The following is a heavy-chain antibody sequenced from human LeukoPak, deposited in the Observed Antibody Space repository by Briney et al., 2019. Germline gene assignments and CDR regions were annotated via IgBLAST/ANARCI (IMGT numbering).Heavy chain of an antibody. CDR1: GGSISSYY. Sequence: KPSETLSLTCTVSGGSISSYYWTWIRQPPGKGLEWIEYIYYSGSINFNPSLKSRVTMATDTSKNQFSLKLSSVTAADTAVYYCARQPEGVNWFDPWGQGTLVTVSS. CDR2: IYYSGSI. V-gene: IGHV4-59*08. D-gene: IGHD2-2*01. CDR3: ARQPEGVNWFDP. J-gene: IGHJ5*02.